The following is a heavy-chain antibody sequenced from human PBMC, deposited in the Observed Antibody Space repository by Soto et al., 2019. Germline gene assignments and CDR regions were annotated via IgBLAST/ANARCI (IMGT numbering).Heavy chain of an antibody. CDR3: ARPRRWLQLGRRYYGKDV. CDR2: IILIFGTA. Sequence: QVQLVQSGAEVKKPGYSVKVSCKASGGTFSSYAISWVRQAPGQGLEWMGGIILIFGTANYAQKFQGRVTITADETNSTAYIELSSLRSEDTGGYYWARPRRWLQLGRRYYGKDVWGQGTTVTVSS. CDR1: GGTFSSYA. D-gene: IGHD5-12*01. V-gene: IGHV1-69*01. J-gene: IGHJ6*02.